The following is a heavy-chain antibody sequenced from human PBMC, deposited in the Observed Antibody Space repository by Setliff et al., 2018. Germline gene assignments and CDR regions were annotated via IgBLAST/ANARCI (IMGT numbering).Heavy chain of an antibody. V-gene: IGHV3-21*01. CDR2: ISSRSTYI. CDR3: ARFACSGGSCYLSSSDY. Sequence: GGSLRLSCAASGFNFSSYAFNWVRQAPGKGLEWVSAISSRSTYIYYADSLKGRFTISRDNAKNSLYLQMNSLRAEDTAVYYCARFACSGGSCYLSSSDYWGQGTLVTVSS. CDR1: GFNFSSYA. D-gene: IGHD2-15*01. J-gene: IGHJ4*02.